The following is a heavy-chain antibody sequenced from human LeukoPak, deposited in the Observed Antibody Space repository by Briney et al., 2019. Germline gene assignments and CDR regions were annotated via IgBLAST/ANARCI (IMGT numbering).Heavy chain of an antibody. J-gene: IGHJ3*02. Sequence: GGSLRLSCAASGFTFSSYGMSWVRQAPGKGLEWVSAISGSGGSTYYADSVKGRFTISRDNSKNTLYLQMNSLRAEDTAVYYCAKRKQEADAFDIWGQGTMVTVSS. CDR2: ISGSGGST. CDR3: AKRKQEADAFDI. CDR1: GFTFSSYG. V-gene: IGHV3-23*01.